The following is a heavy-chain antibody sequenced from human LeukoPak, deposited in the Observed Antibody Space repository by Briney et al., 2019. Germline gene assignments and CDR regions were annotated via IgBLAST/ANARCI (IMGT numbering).Heavy chain of an antibody. Sequence: GGSLRLSCAVSGFTFSTYSMNWVRQAPGKGLEWVSYISGTSSIIYYADSVKGRFTISRDNAKNSLHLQMKSLRDEDTAVYYCARGTWVCDRTFDTWGQGTMVTVSS. CDR2: ISGTSSII. CDR1: GFTFSTYS. D-gene: IGHD1-14*01. V-gene: IGHV3-48*02. J-gene: IGHJ3*02. CDR3: ARGTWVCDRTFDT.